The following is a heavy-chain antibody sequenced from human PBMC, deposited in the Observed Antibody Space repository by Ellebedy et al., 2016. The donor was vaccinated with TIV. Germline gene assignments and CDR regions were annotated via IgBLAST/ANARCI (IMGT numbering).Heavy chain of an antibody. CDR3: AKSPKDHFYHGLDV. V-gene: IGHV3-23*01. J-gene: IGHJ6*02. Sequence: GESLKISCAASGLSFSTYAMNWVRQAPGEGLEWVSGIIASGGSTYYVDSVKGQFTISRDNSKNTLFLQMNSLRAEDTAVFYCAKSPKDHFYHGLDVWGQGTTVTVSS. CDR1: GLSFSTYA. D-gene: IGHD1-14*01. CDR2: IIASGGST.